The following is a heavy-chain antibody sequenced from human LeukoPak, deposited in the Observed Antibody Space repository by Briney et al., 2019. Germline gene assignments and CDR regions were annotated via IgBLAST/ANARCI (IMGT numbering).Heavy chain of an antibody. V-gene: IGHV4-59*01. CDR1: GGSISSYY. CDR2: IYYSGST. D-gene: IGHD1-26*01. Sequence: LETLSLTCTVSGGSISSYYWSWIRQPPEKGLEWIGYIYYSGSTNYNPSLKSRVTISVDTSKNQFSLKLSSVTAADTAVYYCARAYSGSYFDYWGQGTLVTVSS. J-gene: IGHJ4*02. CDR3: ARAYSGSYFDY.